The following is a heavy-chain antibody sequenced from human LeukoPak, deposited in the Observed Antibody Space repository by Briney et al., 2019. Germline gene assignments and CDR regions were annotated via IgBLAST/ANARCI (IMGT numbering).Heavy chain of an antibody. V-gene: IGHV3-64D*06. CDR1: GFTFSSYA. Sequence: GGSLRLSCSASGFTFSSYALDWVRQAPGTGLEYVSTISSNGGITYYADSVKGRYTISRDDSKNTLYLRMSSLRAEDTAVYYGVKVGDYGYYFDYWGQGTLVTVSS. CDR2: ISSNGGIT. J-gene: IGHJ4*02. CDR3: VKVGDYGYYFDY. D-gene: IGHD3-16*01.